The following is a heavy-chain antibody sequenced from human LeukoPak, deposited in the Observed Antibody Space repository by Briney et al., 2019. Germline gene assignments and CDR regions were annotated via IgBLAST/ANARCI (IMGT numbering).Heavy chain of an antibody. CDR3: ARYRPGYCSGGSCYFGLDY. J-gene: IGHJ4*02. CDR1: GYTFTSYA. D-gene: IGHD2-15*01. V-gene: IGHV1-69*13. Sequence: ASVKVSCKASGYTFTSYAISWVRQAPGQGLECMGGIIAIFGTANYAQKFQGRVTITADESTSTVYMELSSLRSEDTAVYYCARYRPGYCSGGSCYFGLDYWGQGTLVTVSS. CDR2: IIAIFGTA.